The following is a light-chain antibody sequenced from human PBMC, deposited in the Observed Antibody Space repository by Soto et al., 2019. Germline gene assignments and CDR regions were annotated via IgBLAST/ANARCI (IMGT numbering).Light chain of an antibody. Sequence: QSVLTQPPSVSGAPGQRVTISCTGSSSNIWAGYDVHWYQQLPGTAPKLLIYGNSNRPSGVPDRISGSKSGTSASLAITGLQAEDEADYYCQSYDSSLSWVFGGGTKLTVL. CDR1: SSNIWAGYD. J-gene: IGLJ3*02. CDR3: QSYDSSLSWV. CDR2: GNS. V-gene: IGLV1-40*01.